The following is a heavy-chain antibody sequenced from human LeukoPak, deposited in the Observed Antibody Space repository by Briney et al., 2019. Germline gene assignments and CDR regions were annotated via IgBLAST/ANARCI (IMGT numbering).Heavy chain of an antibody. D-gene: IGHD3-22*01. CDR1: GFTFSSYA. CDR2: ISGSGGST. J-gene: IGHJ3*02. Sequence: GGSLRLSCAASGFTFSSYAMSWVRQAPGKGLEWVSAISGSGGSTYYADSVKGRFTISRDNSKNTLDLQMNSLRAEDTAVYYCARVTMIVVVISAFDIWGQGTMVTVSS. CDR3: ARVTMIVVVISAFDI. V-gene: IGHV3-23*01.